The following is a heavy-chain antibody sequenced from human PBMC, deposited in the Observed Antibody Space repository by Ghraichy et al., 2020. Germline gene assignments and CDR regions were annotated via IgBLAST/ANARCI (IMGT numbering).Heavy chain of an antibody. Sequence: GGSLRLSCTASGFTFSDAWMTWVRQAPGKGLECVGRIKSKTSGGTADYAAPVKDRFAISRDDSKNPLYLQLNSLKVEDTAVYYCTTTFSSGWYVYWGQGTLVSVSS. V-gene: IGHV3-15*01. CDR3: TTTFSSGWYVY. CDR1: GFTFSDAW. CDR2: IKSKTSGGTA. J-gene: IGHJ4*02. D-gene: IGHD6-19*01.